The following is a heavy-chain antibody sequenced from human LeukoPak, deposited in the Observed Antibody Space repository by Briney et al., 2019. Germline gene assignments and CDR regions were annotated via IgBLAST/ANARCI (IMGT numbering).Heavy chain of an antibody. D-gene: IGHD5-12*01. Sequence: SETLSLTCIVSGGSISSYYWSWIRQPPGKGLEWIGYIHYSGSTNYNPSLKSRVTISVDTSKNQFSLRLSSATAADTAVYYCARSRSRGYSGDFDYWGQGTLVTVSS. CDR1: GGSISSYY. CDR3: ARSRSRGYSGDFDY. J-gene: IGHJ4*02. V-gene: IGHV4-59*01. CDR2: IHYSGST.